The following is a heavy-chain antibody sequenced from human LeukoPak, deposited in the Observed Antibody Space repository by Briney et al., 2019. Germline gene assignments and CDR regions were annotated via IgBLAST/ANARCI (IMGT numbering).Heavy chain of an antibody. CDR1: GLTVSSDY. CDR3: ARVSWFAEVLYFDY. V-gene: IGHV3-53*01. D-gene: IGHD3-10*01. Sequence: GGSLRLSCAASGLTVSSDYMTWVRQAPGKGLEWVSVFYNGGRRYYADSVKGRFTTSRDTSNKTLYLQMNSLRAEDTAVYYCARVSWFAEVLYFDYWGQGTLVTVSS. CDR2: FYNGGRR. J-gene: IGHJ4*02.